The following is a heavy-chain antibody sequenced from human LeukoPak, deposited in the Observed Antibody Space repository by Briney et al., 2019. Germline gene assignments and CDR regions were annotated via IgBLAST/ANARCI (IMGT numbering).Heavy chain of an antibody. CDR2: ISGSGGST. V-gene: IGHV3-23*01. D-gene: IGHD5-18*01. CDR3: AKGADGGYSYGYGY. CDR1: ELTFSNYA. Sequence: GSLRLSCADSELTFSNYAMSWVRQAPGKGLEWVSAISGSGGSTYYADSVKGRFTISRDNSKNTLYLQMNNLRAEDTAVYYCAKGADGGYSYGYGYWGQGTLVTVSS. J-gene: IGHJ4*02.